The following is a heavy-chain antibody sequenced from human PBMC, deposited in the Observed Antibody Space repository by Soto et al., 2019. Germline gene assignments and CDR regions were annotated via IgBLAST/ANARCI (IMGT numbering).Heavy chain of an antibody. CDR1: GFTFSGYW. J-gene: IGHJ5*02. CDR2: INGDGRTT. V-gene: IGHV3-74*01. Sequence: PGGSLRLSCAASGFTFSGYWMHWVRQAPGKGLMWVSRINGDGRTTNYADSVKGRFTISRENAKNTLCLQMNSLRAEDTAVYYCARAAYGEYWFDPWGQGTLVTVSS. CDR3: ARAAYGEYWFDP. D-gene: IGHD4-17*01.